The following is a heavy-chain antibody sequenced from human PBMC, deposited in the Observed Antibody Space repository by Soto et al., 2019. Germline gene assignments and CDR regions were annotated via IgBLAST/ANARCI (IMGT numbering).Heavy chain of an antibody. J-gene: IGHJ4*02. CDR1: GFTFPGHY. CDR3: ARAPRGQPIGVLFDY. CDR2: INPNSGGT. V-gene: IGHV1-2*02. D-gene: IGHD3-16*01. Sequence: ASVKVSCKASGFTFPGHYIHWVRQAPGQGLEWMGWINPNSGGTSYAQKFQGRVTMTRDTSITTAYMELSRLSSDDTAVYYCARAPRGQPIGVLFDYWGQGTLVPVSS.